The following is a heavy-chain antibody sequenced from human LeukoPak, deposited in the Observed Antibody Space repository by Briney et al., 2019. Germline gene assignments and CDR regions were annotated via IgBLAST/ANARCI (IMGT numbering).Heavy chain of an antibody. J-gene: IGHJ4*02. CDR3: ARPFSSQRKYSSSWYSLTDDY. V-gene: IGHV4-34*01. CDR2: INHSGST. CDR1: GGSFSGYY. D-gene: IGHD6-13*01. Sequence: NSSETLSLTCAVYGGSFSGYYWSWIRQPPGKGLEWIGEINHSGSTNYNPSLKSRVTISVDTSKNQFSLKLSSVTAADTAVYYCARPFSSQRKYSSSWYSLTDDYWGQGTLVTVSS.